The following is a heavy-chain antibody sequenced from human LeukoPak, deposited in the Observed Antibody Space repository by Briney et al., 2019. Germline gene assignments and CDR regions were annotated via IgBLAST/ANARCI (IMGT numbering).Heavy chain of an antibody. CDR3: AKDRGIFTRYYYAMDV. Sequence: GGSLRLSCVASGITFSSAEMNWVRQAPGKGLEWISYISSSGTTIHYADSVKGRFTASRDNGEHSLYLQMTSLRAEDTAVYYCAKDRGIFTRYYYAMDVWGQGTTVTVSS. J-gene: IGHJ6*02. CDR2: ISSSGTTI. D-gene: IGHD6-13*01. CDR1: GITFSSAE. V-gene: IGHV3-48*03.